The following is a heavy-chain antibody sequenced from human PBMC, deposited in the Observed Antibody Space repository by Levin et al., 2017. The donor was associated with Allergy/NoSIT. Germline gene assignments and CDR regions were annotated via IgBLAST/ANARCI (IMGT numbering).Heavy chain of an antibody. V-gene: IGHV4-59*01. CDR3: ARLPHSSGYLDY. Sequence: SQTLSLPCTVSGGSIRSYYWSWIRQPPGKGLEWIGYIYYSGSTNYNPSLKSRVTISVDTSKNQFSLKLSSVTAADTAVYYCARLPHSSGYLDYWGQGTLVTVSS. J-gene: IGHJ4*02. CDR2: IYYSGST. CDR1: GGSIRSYY. D-gene: IGHD3-22*01.